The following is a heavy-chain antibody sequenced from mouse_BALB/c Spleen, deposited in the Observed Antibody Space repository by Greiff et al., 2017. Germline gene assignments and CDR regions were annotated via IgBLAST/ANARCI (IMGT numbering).Heavy chain of an antibody. Sequence: EVKLMESGGGLVKPGGSLTLSCAASGFPFSSYAMSWVRQSPEKRLEWVAEISSGGSYTYYPDTVTGRFTISRDNAKNTLYLEMSSLRSEDTAMYYCARANYGNYVYAMDYWGQGTSVTVSS. J-gene: IGHJ4*01. D-gene: IGHD2-1*01. V-gene: IGHV5-9-4*01. CDR1: GFPFSSYA. CDR3: ARANYGNYVYAMDY. CDR2: ISSGGSYT.